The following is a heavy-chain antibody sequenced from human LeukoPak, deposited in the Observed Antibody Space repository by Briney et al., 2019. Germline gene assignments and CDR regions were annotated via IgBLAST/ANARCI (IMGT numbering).Heavy chain of an antibody. Sequence: GESLKISCKGLGYSFTSYWNAWVRQRPGKGLEWMGMIYPGGSETRYDPSFQGQVTISADRSTNTAYLQWSSLRASDTAMYYCARASRDGYNQNFDHWGQGTLVTVSS. D-gene: IGHD5-24*01. J-gene: IGHJ4*02. CDR3: ARASRDGYNQNFDH. CDR2: IYPGGSET. V-gene: IGHV5-51*01. CDR1: GYSFTSYW.